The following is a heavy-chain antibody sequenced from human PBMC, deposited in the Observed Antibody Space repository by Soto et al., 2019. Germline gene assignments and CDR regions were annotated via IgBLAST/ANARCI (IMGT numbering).Heavy chain of an antibody. CDR3: ARGSELRNYYYYGMDV. V-gene: IGHV5-10-1*01. CDR2: IDPSDSYT. Sequence: HGESLKISCKGSGYSFTSYWISWVRQMPGKGLEWMGRIDPSDSYTNYSPSFQGHVTISADKSISTAYLQWSSLKASDTAMYYCARGSELRNYYYYGMDVWGQGTTVTVSS. CDR1: GYSFTSYW. J-gene: IGHJ6*02. D-gene: IGHD2-15*01.